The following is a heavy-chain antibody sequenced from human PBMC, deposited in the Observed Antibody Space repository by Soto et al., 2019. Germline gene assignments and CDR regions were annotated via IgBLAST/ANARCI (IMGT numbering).Heavy chain of an antibody. CDR2: LLRSGSSA. CDR1: GFTFRNYA. Sequence: MRLSCAASGFTFRNYAMTWARQAPGKGLEWVSSLLRSGSSAYYADSVRGRFTISSDTSANSLYLQMDNLRAEDTAIYYCAKDAISGDGIWLMDSWGQGTVVTVSS. J-gene: IGHJ5*02. D-gene: IGHD4-17*01. V-gene: IGHV3-23*01. CDR3: AKDAISGDGIWLMDS.